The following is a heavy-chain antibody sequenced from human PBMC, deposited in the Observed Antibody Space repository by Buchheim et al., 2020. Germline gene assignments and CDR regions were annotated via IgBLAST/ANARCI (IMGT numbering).Heavy chain of an antibody. CDR3: ASTGVLLWFGEKNMPPDY. CDR2: ISSSSSYI. V-gene: IGHV3-21*01. CDR1: GFTFSSYS. D-gene: IGHD3-10*01. Sequence: EVQLVESGGGLVKPGGSLRLSCAASGFTFSSYSMNWVRQAPGKGLEWVSSISSSSSYIYYSDSVKGRFTISRDNAKNSLYLQTNSLRAEDTAVYYCASTGVLLWFGEKNMPPDYWGQGTL. J-gene: IGHJ4*02.